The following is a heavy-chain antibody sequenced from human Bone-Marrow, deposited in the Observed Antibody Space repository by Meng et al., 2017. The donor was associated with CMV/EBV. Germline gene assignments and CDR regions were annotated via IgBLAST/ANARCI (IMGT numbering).Heavy chain of an antibody. J-gene: IGHJ4*02. CDR2: INHSGNT. Sequence: SETLSLTCAVYGGSFSGYYWSWIRQPPGKRLEWIGEINHSGNTNYNPFLKSRASISVDASRSQFSLRLNSVTAADTAVYYCARLSDWSHFDYWGQGTLVTVSS. V-gene: IGHV4-34*01. CDR3: ARLSDWSHFDY. D-gene: IGHD3-9*01. CDR1: GGSFSGYY.